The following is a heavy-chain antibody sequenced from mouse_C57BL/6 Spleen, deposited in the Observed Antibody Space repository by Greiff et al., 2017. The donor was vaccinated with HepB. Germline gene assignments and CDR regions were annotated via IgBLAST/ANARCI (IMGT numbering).Heavy chain of an antibody. CDR2: IHPNSGST. V-gene: IGHV1-64*01. D-gene: IGHD2-4*01. J-gene: IGHJ1*03. CDR3: ARRGLRLWYFDV. Sequence: QVQLKQPGAELVKPGASVKLSCKASGYTFTSYWMHWVKQRPGQGLEWIGMIHPNSGSTNYNEKFKSKATLTVDKSSSTAYMQLSSLTSEDSAVYYCARRGLRLWYFDVWGTGTTVTVSS. CDR1: GYTFTSYW.